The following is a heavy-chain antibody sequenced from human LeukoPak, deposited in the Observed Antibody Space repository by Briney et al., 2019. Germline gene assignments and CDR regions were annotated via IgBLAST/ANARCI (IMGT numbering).Heavy chain of an antibody. J-gene: IGHJ4*02. CDR1: GYTFTNYY. Sequence: ASVKVSCKASGYTFTNYYMHWVRQAPGQGFEWMGWINPDDGDTNYAQKFQGRVTMTRDTSISTAHMEVSRLRSDDTAVYYCARANFLYCSSSTCLFDYWGQGTLVTVSS. CDR3: ARANFLYCSSSTCLFDY. D-gene: IGHD2-2*01. V-gene: IGHV1-2*02. CDR2: INPDDGDT.